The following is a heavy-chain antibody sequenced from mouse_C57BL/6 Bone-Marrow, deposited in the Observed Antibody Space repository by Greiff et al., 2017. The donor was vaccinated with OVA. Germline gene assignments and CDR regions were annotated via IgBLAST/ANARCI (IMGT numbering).Heavy chain of an antibody. V-gene: IGHV1-19*01. Sequence: EVQLQQSGPVLVKPGASVKMSCKASGYTFTDYYMNWVKQSHGKSLEWIGVINPYNGGTSYNQKFKGKATLTVDKSSSTAYMELNSLTSEDSAVYYCALDSSGLDYWGQGTTLTVSS. CDR1: GYTFTDYY. D-gene: IGHD3-2*02. J-gene: IGHJ2*01. CDR2: INPYNGGT. CDR3: ALDSSGLDY.